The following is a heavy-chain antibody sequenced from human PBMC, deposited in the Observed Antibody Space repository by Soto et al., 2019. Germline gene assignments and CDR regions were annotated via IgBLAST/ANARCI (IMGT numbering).Heavy chain of an antibody. CDR3: AKGPAIVLVPAAMNYYYGMDV. D-gene: IGHD2-2*01. V-gene: IGHV3-30*18. CDR2: ISYVGSNK. J-gene: IGHJ6*02. Sequence: GGSLRLSCAASGFTFSSYGMHWVRQAPGKGLEWVAVISYVGSNKYYADSVKGRFTISRDNSKNTLYLQMNSLRAEDTAVYYCAKGPAIVLVPAAMNYYYGMDVWGQGTTVTAP. CDR1: GFTFSSYG.